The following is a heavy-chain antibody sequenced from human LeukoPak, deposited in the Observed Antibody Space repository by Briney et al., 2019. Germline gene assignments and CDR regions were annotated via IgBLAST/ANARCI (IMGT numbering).Heavy chain of an antibody. CDR1: GSRFTSYW. Sequence: GASLKISCKGSGSRFTSYWIGWVRQMPGKGLEWMGIIYPGDSDTRYSPSFQGQVTISADKSISTAYLQWSSLKASDPAMYYCARQSLAARPRPYYFDYWGQGTLVTVSS. J-gene: IGHJ4*02. CDR2: IYPGDSDT. CDR3: ARQSLAARPRPYYFDY. V-gene: IGHV5-51*01. D-gene: IGHD6-6*01.